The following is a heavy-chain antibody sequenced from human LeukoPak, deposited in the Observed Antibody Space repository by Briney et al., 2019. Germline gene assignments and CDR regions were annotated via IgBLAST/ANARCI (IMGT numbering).Heavy chain of an antibody. CDR3: ASTEMYYYDSSGSPGDY. J-gene: IGHJ4*02. CDR2: IYSGGST. Sequence: GGSLRLSCAASGFTVSSNYMSWVRQAPGKGLEWVSVIYSGGSTYYADSVKGRFTISRDNSKNTLYLQMNSLRAEDTAVYYCASTEMYYYDSSGSPGDYWGQGTLVTVSS. CDR1: GFTVSSNY. V-gene: IGHV3-53*01. D-gene: IGHD3-22*01.